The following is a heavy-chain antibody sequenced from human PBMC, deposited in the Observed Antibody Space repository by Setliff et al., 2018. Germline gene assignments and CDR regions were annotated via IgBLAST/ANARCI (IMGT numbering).Heavy chain of an antibody. J-gene: IGHJ4*02. CDR3: ARDRLTSARYWTSDY. V-gene: IGHV3-21*06. CDR1: AFTFSRYS. Sequence: GGSLRLSCVASAFTFSRYSMNWVRQAPGKGLEWVSSISSSGSFEFYADSVKGRFTISRDNAKNSVFLDMNSLRVDDTATYYCARDRLTSARYWTSDYWGQGTLVTVSS. CDR2: ISSSGSFE. D-gene: IGHD2-8*02.